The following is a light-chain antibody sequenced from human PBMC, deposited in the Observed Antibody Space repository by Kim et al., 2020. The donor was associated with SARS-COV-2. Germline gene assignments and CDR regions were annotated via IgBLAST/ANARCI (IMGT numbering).Light chain of an antibody. J-gene: IGKJ3*01. CDR3: QKYNNAPFT. Sequence: DIQMTQSPSSLSASVGDRVTITCRASQGISDYLAWYQQKAGKVPKLLIYAATTLQSGVPSRFSGSGSGTDFTLTISSLQPEDVATYYCQKYNNAPFTFGPGTKVDIK. CDR1: QGISDY. CDR2: AAT. V-gene: IGKV1-27*01.